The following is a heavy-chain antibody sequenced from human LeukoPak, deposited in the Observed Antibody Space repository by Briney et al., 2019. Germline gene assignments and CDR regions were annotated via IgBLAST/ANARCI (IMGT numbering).Heavy chain of an antibody. CDR2: IIPIFGTA. D-gene: IGHD2-2*02. Sequence: GASVKVSCKASGGTFSSYAISWVRQAPGQGLEWMGGIIPIFGTANYAQKFQGRVTITADESTSTAYMELSSLRSEDTAVYYCAREVYGCWITSCYSFDPWGQGTLVTVSS. CDR3: AREVYGCWITSCYSFDP. CDR1: GGTFSSYA. V-gene: IGHV1-69*13. J-gene: IGHJ5*02.